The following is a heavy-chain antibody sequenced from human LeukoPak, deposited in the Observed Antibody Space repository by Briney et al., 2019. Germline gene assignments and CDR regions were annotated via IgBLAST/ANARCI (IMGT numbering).Heavy chain of an antibody. D-gene: IGHD1-26*01. CDR1: GDSITRYY. Sequence: ASETLSLTCAVSGDSITRYYWSWIRQPPGKGLEWIGYFYHSGSTDSNPSLKSRVIIALDTSKRQFSLKLTSVAAADTAVYFCARSLGLGRFDLWGRGTLVTVSS. V-gene: IGHV4-59*01. CDR3: ARSLGLGRFDL. CDR2: FYHSGST. J-gene: IGHJ2*01.